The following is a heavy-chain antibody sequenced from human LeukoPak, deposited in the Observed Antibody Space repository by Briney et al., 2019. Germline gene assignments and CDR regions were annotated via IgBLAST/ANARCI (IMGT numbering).Heavy chain of an antibody. V-gene: IGHV3-23*01. CDR3: AKRGAVAGTSWVWCDP. CDR2: ISGSDDST. CDR1: GFTFNIYA. D-gene: IGHD6-19*01. Sequence: PGGTLTLSCAASGFTFNIYATSWVRQAPGKGLEWVSTISGSDDSTYYADSVKGRSAISRDNSKHTLYLQMNSLRAEDTAVYYFAKRGAVAGTSWVWCDPWGRGTVVSVSS. J-gene: IGHJ5*02.